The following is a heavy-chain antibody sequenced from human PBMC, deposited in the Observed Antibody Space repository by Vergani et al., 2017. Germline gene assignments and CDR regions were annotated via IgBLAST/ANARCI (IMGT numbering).Heavy chain of an antibody. J-gene: IGHJ3*02. Sequence: EVQLVQSGAEVKKPGESLKISCKGSGYSFTSYWIGWVRQMPGKGLEWMGIIYPGDSDTRYSPSFQGQVTISADKSICTADIQWSSLKASDTAMYYCARVDYYGSGSYTSRAFDIWGQGTMVTVSS. CDR2: IYPGDSDT. V-gene: IGHV5-51*01. D-gene: IGHD3-10*01. CDR3: ARVDYYGSGSYTSRAFDI. CDR1: GYSFTSYW.